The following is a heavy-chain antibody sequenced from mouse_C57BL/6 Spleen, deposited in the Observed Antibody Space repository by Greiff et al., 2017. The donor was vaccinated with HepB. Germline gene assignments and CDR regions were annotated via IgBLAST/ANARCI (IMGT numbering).Heavy chain of an antibody. CDR2: INPNNGGT. V-gene: IGHV1-26*01. D-gene: IGHD2-10*01. CDR1: GYTFTDYY. CDR3: ARLSSYDYFDY. J-gene: IGHJ2*01. Sequence: VQLQQSGPELVKPGASVKISCKASGYTFTDYYMNWVKKSHGKSLEWIGDINPNNGGTSYNQKSKGKATLTVDKSSSTAYMERRSLTSEDSSFYYCARLSSYDYFDYWGQGTTLTVSS.